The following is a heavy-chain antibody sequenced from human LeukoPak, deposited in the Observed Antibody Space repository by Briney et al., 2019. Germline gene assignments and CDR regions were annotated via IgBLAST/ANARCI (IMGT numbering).Heavy chain of an antibody. CDR3: AMYYYDSSRAFDI. J-gene: IGHJ3*02. CDR2: IYYSGST. Sequence: PSETLSLTRTVSGGSISSYYWSWIRQPPGKGLEWIGYIYYSGSTNYNPSLKSRVTISVDTSKNQFSLKLSSVTAADTAVYYCAMYYYDSSRAFDIWGQGTMVTVSS. V-gene: IGHV4-59*01. CDR1: GGSISSYY. D-gene: IGHD3-22*01.